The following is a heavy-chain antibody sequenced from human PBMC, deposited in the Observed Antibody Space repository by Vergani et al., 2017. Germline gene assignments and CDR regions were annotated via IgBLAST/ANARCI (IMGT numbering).Heavy chain of an antibody. J-gene: IGHJ3*01. Sequence: EVQLLESGGGLAQPGGSLRLSCEASGFSFPGYAMSWVRQAPGKGLEWVSSVTSNSRSQSYADSVKGRFTISRDSGKNSLFLQMNSLRDEDTAVYYCAREYSSSSGRGFDVWGQGTKVSVSS. V-gene: IGHV3-48*02. CDR3: AREYSSSSGRGFDV. CDR1: GFSFPGYA. D-gene: IGHD6-6*01. CDR2: VTSNSRSQ.